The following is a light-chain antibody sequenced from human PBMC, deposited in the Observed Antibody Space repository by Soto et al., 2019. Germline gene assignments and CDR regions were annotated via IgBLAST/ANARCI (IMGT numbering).Light chain of an antibody. Sequence: QTVVTQPASVSGSPGQSITISCTGTSSDVGAYNFVSWYQQHPGKVPKLMIFDVSSRPSGVSDRFSGSKSGNTASLTISGLQAEDEGDYYCSSYTSSSTHVFGSGTSSPS. CDR1: SSDVGAYNF. J-gene: IGLJ1*01. V-gene: IGLV2-14*03. CDR3: SSYTSSSTHV. CDR2: DVS.